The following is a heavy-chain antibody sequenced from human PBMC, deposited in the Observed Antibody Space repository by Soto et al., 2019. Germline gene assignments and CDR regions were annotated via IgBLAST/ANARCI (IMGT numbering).Heavy chain of an antibody. CDR3: ARHFGNYGDWAFDF. J-gene: IGHJ4*02. V-gene: IGHV4-39*01. CDR2: INYSGRT. D-gene: IGHD4-17*01. CDR1: GGSISDSSHY. Sequence: SETLSLTCTVSGGSISDSSHYWAWIRQPPGKGLEWIATINYSGRTYYNPSLRSRVTISVDTSRDQFSLNLNSVTAADTAVYYCARHFGNYGDWAFDFWSQGTLVTVSS.